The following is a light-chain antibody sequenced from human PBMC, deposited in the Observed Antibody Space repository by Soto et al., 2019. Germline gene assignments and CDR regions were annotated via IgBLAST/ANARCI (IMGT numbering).Light chain of an antibody. CDR1: QDINSR. J-gene: IGKJ4*01. Sequence: DIQMTQSPSPGSASVGDRITITCRAIQDINSRLAWYQQKPGKAPKLLIYGASNLQGGVPSRFSGSGSGTDFTLTIISLQPEDFATYFCQQASIFPLTFGGGTKVEIK. CDR3: QQASIFPLT. CDR2: GAS. V-gene: IGKV1-12*01.